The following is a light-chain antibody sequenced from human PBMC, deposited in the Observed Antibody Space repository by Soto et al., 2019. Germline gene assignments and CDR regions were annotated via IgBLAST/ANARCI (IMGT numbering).Light chain of an antibody. J-gene: IGKJ5*01. CDR2: GAS. CDR3: QQRDSWPIT. CDR1: QSVDRY. V-gene: IGKV3-11*01. Sequence: EIVLTQSPVSLFLSPGERATLSCRASQSVDRYLVWYQQKPGQAPRLLIFGASNRATGIPARFSGSGSGTDFTLTISSLEPEDFAVYYCQQRDSWPITFGQGTRLEIK.